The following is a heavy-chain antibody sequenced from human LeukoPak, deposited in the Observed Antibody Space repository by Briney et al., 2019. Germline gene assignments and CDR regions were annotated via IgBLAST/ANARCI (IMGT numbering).Heavy chain of an antibody. V-gene: IGHV1-18*01. CDR2: ISAYNGNT. J-gene: IGHJ4*02. Sequence: GASVKVSCKASGYTFTSYGISWVRQAPGQGLEWMGWISAYNGNTNYAQKLQGRVTMTTDTSTSTAYMELRSLRSDDTAVYYCARDRAGANFRGGLPPDYWGQGTLVTVSS. CDR3: ARDRAGANFRGGLPPDY. D-gene: IGHD2-15*01. CDR1: GYTFTSYG.